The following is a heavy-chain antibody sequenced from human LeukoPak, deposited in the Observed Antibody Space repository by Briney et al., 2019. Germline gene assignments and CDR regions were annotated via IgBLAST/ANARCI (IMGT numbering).Heavy chain of an antibody. D-gene: IGHD6-13*01. CDR3: ARAGRGIAAAPWSTDY. CDR1: GYTFTSYD. V-gene: IGHV1-8*01. Sequence: GASVKVSCTASGYTFTSYDINWVRQATGQGLEWMGWMNPNSGNTGYAQKFLGRVTMTRNTSISTAYMELRSLRSDDTAVYYCARAGRGIAAAPWSTDYWGQGTLVTVSS. CDR2: MNPNSGNT. J-gene: IGHJ4*02.